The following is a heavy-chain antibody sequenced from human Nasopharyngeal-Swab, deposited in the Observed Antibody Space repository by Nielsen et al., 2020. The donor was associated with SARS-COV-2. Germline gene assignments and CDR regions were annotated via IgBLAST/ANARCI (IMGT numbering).Heavy chain of an antibody. J-gene: IGHJ4*02. Sequence: GGSLRLSCAASGFSITTYGMTWVRQAPGKGLEWISGISELGTGIYYADSVKGRFTISRDNSENTLYVQMNSLRAEDTAIYYCAKGGLPSGSYFEFDYWGQGTLVTVSS. V-gene: IGHV3-23*01. D-gene: IGHD1-26*01. CDR1: GFSITTYG. CDR2: ISELGTGI. CDR3: AKGGLPSGSYFEFDY.